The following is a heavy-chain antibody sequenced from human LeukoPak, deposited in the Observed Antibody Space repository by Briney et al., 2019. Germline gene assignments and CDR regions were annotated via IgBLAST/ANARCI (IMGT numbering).Heavy chain of an antibody. CDR3: ARGDCSSTSCSSTPKNWFDP. J-gene: IGHJ5*02. V-gene: IGHV3-23*01. CDR1: GFTFSNYA. D-gene: IGHD2-2*01. CDR2: ISGSGGTT. Sequence: GGSLRLSCAASGFTFSNYAMSWVRQAPGEGLEWVSAISGSGGTTYYADSVKGRFTISRDNSMNTLYLQMNSLRAEDTAVFYCARGDCSSTSCSSTPKNWFDPWGQGTLVSVSS.